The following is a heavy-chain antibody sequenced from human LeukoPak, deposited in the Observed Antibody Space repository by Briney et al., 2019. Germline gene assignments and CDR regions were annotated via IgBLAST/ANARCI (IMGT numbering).Heavy chain of an antibody. Sequence: RPGGSLRLSCAASGFTFSSYGMHWVRQAPGKGLEWVAFIRYDGSNKYYADSVKGRFTISRDNSKNTLYLQMNSLRAEDTAVYYCARDRPYYYDSSGYGDSDYWGQGTLVTVSS. CDR3: ARDRPYYYDSSGYGDSDY. J-gene: IGHJ4*02. CDR2: IRYDGSNK. D-gene: IGHD3-22*01. V-gene: IGHV3-30*02. CDR1: GFTFSSYG.